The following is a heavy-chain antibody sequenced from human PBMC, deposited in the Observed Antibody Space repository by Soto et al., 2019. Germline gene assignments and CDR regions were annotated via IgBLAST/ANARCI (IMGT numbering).Heavy chain of an antibody. CDR1: GGSISSGGYS. J-gene: IGHJ2*01. D-gene: IGHD6-19*01. Sequence: SETLSLTCAVSGGSISSGGYSWSWIRQPPGKGLEWIGYIYYSGSTYYNPSLKSRVTMSVDMSKNQFSLKLSSVTAADTALYYCARPSSGGWDWYFDLWGRGTLVTVSS. CDR3: ARPSSGGWDWYFDL. CDR2: IYYSGST. V-gene: IGHV4-30-2*03.